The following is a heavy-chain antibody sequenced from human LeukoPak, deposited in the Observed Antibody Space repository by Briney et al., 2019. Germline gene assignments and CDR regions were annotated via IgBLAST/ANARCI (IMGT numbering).Heavy chain of an antibody. CDR1: GGSISSGGYS. J-gene: IGHJ4*02. D-gene: IGHD3-22*01. V-gene: IGHV4-31*03. CDR3: ARESDSSGYYTIDY. CDR2: IYYSGST. Sequence: SQTLSLTCTVSGGSISSGGYSWSWIRQHPGKGLEWIGYIYYSGSTYYNPSLKSRVTISVDTSKNQFSLKLSSVTAADTAVYYCARESDSSGYYTIDYWGQGTLVTVSS.